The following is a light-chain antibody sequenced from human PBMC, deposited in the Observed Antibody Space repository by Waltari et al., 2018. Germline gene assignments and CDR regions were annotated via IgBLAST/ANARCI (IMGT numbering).Light chain of an antibody. V-gene: IGKV2D-29*02. Sequence: DIVMTQTPLSLSVTPGQPASISCKSSQSLLHSDGKTYLYWYLQKPGQSPQLLICEVSNRFSGVPDRFSGSGSGTDFTPKIRRVEAEDVGVYYCMQSKQLPWTFGQGTRVEIK. CDR1: QSLLHSDGKTY. CDR3: MQSKQLPWT. J-gene: IGKJ1*01. CDR2: EVS.